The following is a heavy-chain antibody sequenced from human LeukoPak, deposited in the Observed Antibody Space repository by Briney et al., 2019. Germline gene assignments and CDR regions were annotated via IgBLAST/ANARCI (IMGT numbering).Heavy chain of an antibody. V-gene: IGHV3-66*01. CDR3: ARDPLRGVIIGVD. Sequence: GGSVRLSCAASGFTVSSNYMNWVRQAPGKGLEWVSVIYSGGTTYSADYLKGRFTISRDNSKNTLYLQMNSLRAEDTAVYYCARDPLRGVIIGVDWGQGILVTVSS. CDR2: IYSGGTT. D-gene: IGHD3-10*01. CDR1: GFTVSSNY. J-gene: IGHJ4*02.